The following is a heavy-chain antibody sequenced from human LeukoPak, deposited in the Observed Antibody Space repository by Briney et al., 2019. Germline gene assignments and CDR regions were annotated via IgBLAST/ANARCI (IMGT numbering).Heavy chain of an antibody. CDR2: IYHSGST. V-gene: IGHV4-38-2*02. CDR1: GYSISSGYY. J-gene: IGHJ4*02. D-gene: IGHD1-26*01. Sequence: SETLSLTCTVSGYSISSGYYWGWIRQPPGKGLEWIGSIYHSGSTYYNPSLKSRVTISVDTSKNQFSLKLSSVTVADTAVYYCARAFQAGEYYFDYWGQGTLVTVSS. CDR3: ARAFQAGEYYFDY.